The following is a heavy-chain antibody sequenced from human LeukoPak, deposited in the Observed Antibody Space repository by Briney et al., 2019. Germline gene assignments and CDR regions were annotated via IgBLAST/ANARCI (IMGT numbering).Heavy chain of an antibody. CDR1: GFTVTSNY. D-gene: IGHD3-9*01. CDR2: IHSDGKT. CDR3: ARHGVLRYIDD. J-gene: IGHJ4*02. Sequence: GGSLRLSCAASGFTVTSNYVSWVRQAPGKGLEWVSVIHSDGKTYYADSVKGRFAISRDSSQNTLYLQMNSLRAEDTAVYYCARHGVLRYIDDWGQGTLVTVSS. V-gene: IGHV3-53*01.